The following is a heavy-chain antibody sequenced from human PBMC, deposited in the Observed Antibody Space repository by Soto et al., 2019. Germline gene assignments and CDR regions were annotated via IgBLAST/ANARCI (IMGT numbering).Heavy chain of an antibody. D-gene: IGHD3-22*01. V-gene: IGHV1-69*06. CDR1: GGTFSSYA. CDR2: IIPIFGTA. CDR3: ARGRYYDDSSGYYYNLHI. Sequence: QVQLVQSGAEVKKPGSSVKVSCKASGGTFSSYAISWVRQAPGQGLEWMGGIIPIFGTANYAQKFQGRVTSTADKSTSTAYMELSSLRSEDTAVYYCARGRYYDDSSGYYYNLHIWGQGTMVTVSS. J-gene: IGHJ3*02.